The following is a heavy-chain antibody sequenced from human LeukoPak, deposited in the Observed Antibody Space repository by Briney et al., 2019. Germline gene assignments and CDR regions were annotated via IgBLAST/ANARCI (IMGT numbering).Heavy chain of an antibody. D-gene: IGHD3-16*01. CDR2: ISSYGTYI. CDR1: GFTFKSYS. CDR3: ARDLSLGDPGGFDF. V-gene: IGHV3-21*01. J-gene: IGHJ4*02. Sequence: GGSLRLSCAVSGFTFKSYSMNWVRQAPGKGLEWVSTISSYGTYIYYANSVKGRFTISRDNAESSLYLQMDSLRADDTAVYYCARDLSLGDPGGFDFWGRGTLVTVSS.